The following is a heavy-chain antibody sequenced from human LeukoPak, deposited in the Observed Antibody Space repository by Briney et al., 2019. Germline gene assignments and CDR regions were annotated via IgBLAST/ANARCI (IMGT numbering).Heavy chain of an antibody. V-gene: IGHV3-9*01. CDR3: ARGSDVAFDP. CDR1: GFTFSRDW. CDR2: ISWNSGSV. J-gene: IGHJ5*02. Sequence: GGSLRLSCAASGFTFSRDWMHWVRQAPGKGLEWVSGISWNSGSVGYADSVKGRFTISRDNAKNSLYLQMNSLRAEDTAVYYCARGSDVAFDPWGQGTLVTVSS. D-gene: IGHD3-10*01.